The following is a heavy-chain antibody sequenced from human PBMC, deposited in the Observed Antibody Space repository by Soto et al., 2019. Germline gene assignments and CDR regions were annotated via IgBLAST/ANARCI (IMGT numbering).Heavy chain of an antibody. CDR3: ARNWYRSSPYYYGMDV. J-gene: IGHJ6*02. CDR2: IDPSDSYT. CDR1: GYSFTSYW. Sequence: GESLKISCKGSGYSFTSYWISWVRQMPGKGLEWMGRIDPSDSYTNYSPSFQGHVTISADKSISTAYLKWSSLKASDTAMYYCARNWYRSSPYYYGMDVWGQGTTVTVSS. D-gene: IGHD6-19*01. V-gene: IGHV5-10-1*01.